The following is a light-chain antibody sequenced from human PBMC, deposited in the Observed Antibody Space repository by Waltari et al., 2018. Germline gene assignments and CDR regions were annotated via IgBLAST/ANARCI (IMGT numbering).Light chain of an antibody. Sequence: QSALTQPASVSGAPGQSITIPCSAVTGIGVNSAFVSWYQHHPGKVPKLLIYEVIKRPPDISDRFTGSKSGNTASLSISGLQADDEADYYCCSYVQKDIWLFGRGTKVTVL. J-gene: IGLJ3*02. CDR3: CSYVQKDIWL. CDR2: EVI. CDR1: TGIGVNSAF. V-gene: IGLV2-23*02.